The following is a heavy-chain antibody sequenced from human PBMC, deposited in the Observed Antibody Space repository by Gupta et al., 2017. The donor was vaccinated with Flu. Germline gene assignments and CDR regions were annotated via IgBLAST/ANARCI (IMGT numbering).Heavy chain of an antibody. J-gene: IGHJ6*02. CDR1: GGSISSSTYY. CDR2: IYYSGTT. CDR3: ARHGVVTFYYYGMDV. D-gene: IGHD3-22*01. V-gene: IGHV4-39*01. Sequence: QLQLQESGPGLVKPSETLSLTCTVSGGSISSSTYYWGWIRQPPGKGLEWIGSIYYSGTTYYNPSLKSRVTISVDTSKNQFSLKLTSVTAADTAVYYCARHGVVTFYYYGMDVWGQGTTVTVSS.